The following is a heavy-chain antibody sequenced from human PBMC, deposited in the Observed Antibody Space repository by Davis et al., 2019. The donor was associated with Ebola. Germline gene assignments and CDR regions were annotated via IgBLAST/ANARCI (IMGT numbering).Heavy chain of an antibody. V-gene: IGHV3-21*01. CDR2: ISSSSSYI. J-gene: IGHJ6*02. Sequence: WGSLSLSCAASGFTFSSYSMHWVRHAPGKGLEWVSSISSSSSYIYYADSVKGRFTISRDNAKNSLYLQMNSLRAEDTAVYYCARVGGGTRRYYYGMDVWGQGTTVTVSS. D-gene: IGHD1-7*01. CDR3: ARVGGGTRRYYYGMDV. CDR1: GFTFSSYS.